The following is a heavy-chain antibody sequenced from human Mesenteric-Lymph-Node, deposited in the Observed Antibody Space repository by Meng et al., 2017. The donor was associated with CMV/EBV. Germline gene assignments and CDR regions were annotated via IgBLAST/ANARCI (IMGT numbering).Heavy chain of an antibody. Sequence: FTDYTFHWVLQTPGKGLEWVAVVSFDGNVKYYGESAEGRFTVSRDNSKATLFLQMNSLRAEDTGIYYCARDWVPVATSVYGEYEGFDYWGQGTLVTVSS. CDR2: VSFDGNVK. CDR3: ARDWVPVATSVYGEYEGFDY. D-gene: IGHD4-17*01. V-gene: IGHV3-30*14. CDR1: FTDYT. J-gene: IGHJ4*02.